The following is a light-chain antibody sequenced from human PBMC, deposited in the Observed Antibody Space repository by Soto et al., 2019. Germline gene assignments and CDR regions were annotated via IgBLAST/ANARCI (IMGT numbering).Light chain of an antibody. J-gene: IGLJ3*02. CDR3: QSYDSSLSGSGV. CDR2: GNS. Sequence: VLTQPPSVSGAPGQRVTISCTGSSSNIGAGYDVHWYQQLPGTAPKLLIYGNSNRPSGVPDRFSGSKSGTSASLAITGLQAEDEADYYCQSYDSSLSGSGVFGGGTKLTVL. CDR1: SSNIGAGYD. V-gene: IGLV1-40*01.